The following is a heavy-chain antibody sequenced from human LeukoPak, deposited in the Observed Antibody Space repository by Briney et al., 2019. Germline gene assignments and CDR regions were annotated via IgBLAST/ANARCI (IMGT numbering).Heavy chain of an antibody. V-gene: IGHV3-48*02. CDR2: VSSSGTTT. D-gene: IGHD5-24*01. Sequence: GSLRLFCSTSGFTFRSYCLIWARQAPGKGVELGLYVSSSGTTTYYADSVKGRFTISRDNGKNLVSLQMNSLRDEDTAVYYCARADRDGNKRFLDWGQGTLVTVSS. CDR1: GFTFRSYC. J-gene: IGHJ4*02. CDR3: ARADRDGNKRFLD.